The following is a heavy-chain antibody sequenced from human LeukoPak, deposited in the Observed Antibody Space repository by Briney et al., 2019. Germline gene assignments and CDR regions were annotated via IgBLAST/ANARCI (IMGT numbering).Heavy chain of an antibody. J-gene: IGHJ3*02. CDR1: GYAFTGYY. Sequence: ASVKVSCKASGYAFTGYYMHWVRQAPGQGLEWMGWINPNSGGTNYAQKFQGRVTMTSDMSTSTVYMELSSLRSEDTAVYYCARDRSIAVGDDVLENWGQGTMVTVSS. CDR3: ARDRSIAVGDDVLEN. V-gene: IGHV1-2*02. D-gene: IGHD6-19*01. CDR2: INPNSGGT.